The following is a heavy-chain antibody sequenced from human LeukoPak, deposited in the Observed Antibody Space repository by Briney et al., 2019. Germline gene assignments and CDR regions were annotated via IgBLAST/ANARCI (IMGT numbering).Heavy chain of an antibody. CDR1: GGSISSYS. V-gene: IGHV4-4*07. CDR2: ISTSGST. J-gene: IGHJ4*02. D-gene: IGHD3-22*01. CDR3: ARHGGGYSFDY. Sequence: PSETLSLTCTVSGGSISSYSWNWIRLPAGKGLEWIGRISTSGSTDYNPSLKSRVTISEDTSKNQFSLKLSSVTAADTAVYYCARHGGGYSFDYWGQGTLVTVSS.